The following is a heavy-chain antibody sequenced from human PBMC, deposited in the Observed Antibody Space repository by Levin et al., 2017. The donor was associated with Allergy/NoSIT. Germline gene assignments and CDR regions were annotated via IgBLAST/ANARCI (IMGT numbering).Heavy chain of an antibody. D-gene: IGHD6-19*01. Sequence: GASVKVSCKASGFSLSNFGLTWVRQAPGQGLEWMGWISPYNGDTKYAQKLQGRVIMTTDTSTNTAHMELRSLRFDDTAIYYCAREMAGTAADTFDIWGQGTMVTVSS. CDR1: GFSLSNFG. CDR2: ISPYNGDT. V-gene: IGHV1-18*01. J-gene: IGHJ3*02. CDR3: AREMAGTAADTFDI.